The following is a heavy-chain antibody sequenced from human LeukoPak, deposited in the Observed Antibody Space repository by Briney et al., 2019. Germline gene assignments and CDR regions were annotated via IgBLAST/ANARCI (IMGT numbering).Heavy chain of an antibody. J-gene: IGHJ3*02. D-gene: IGHD2/OR15-2a*01. CDR2: IIPIFGTA. CDR3: LSMASSDAFDI. Sequence: SVKVSCKASGGTFSSYAISGVRQAPGQGLEWMGRIIPIFGTANYAQKFQGRVTITADKSTSTAYMELSSLRSEDTAVYYCLSMASSDAFDIWGQGTMVTVSS. CDR1: GGTFSSYA. V-gene: IGHV1-69*06.